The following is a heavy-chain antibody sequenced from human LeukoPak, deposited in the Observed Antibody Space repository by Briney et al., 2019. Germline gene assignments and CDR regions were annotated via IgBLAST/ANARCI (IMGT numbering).Heavy chain of an antibody. V-gene: IGHV3-21*01. CDR2: ISPDSNFI. Sequence: PGGSLRLSCAGSGFTFSTDGMNWVRQAPGKGLEWVSSISPDSNFIPQADSVKGRFTISRDNSKNTLYLQMNSLRAEDTAVYYCAKDNEPYDYGETGYFDYWGQGTLVTVSS. J-gene: IGHJ4*02. CDR1: GFTFSTDG. D-gene: IGHD4-17*01. CDR3: AKDNEPYDYGETGYFDY.